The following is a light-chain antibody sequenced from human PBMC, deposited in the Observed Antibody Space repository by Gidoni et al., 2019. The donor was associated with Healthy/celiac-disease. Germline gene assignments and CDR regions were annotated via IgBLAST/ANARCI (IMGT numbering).Light chain of an antibody. CDR3: QSYDSSLSGSV. Sequence: QSVLTPPPSVSGPPGQRVTISCTGSSSNNGAGYDVHWYQQLPGTAPKLLIYGNSKRPSGVPDRFSGSKSGTSASLAITGLQAEDEADYYCQSYDSSLSGSVFGGGTKLTVL. CDR2: GNS. CDR1: SSNNGAGYD. J-gene: IGLJ2*01. V-gene: IGLV1-40*01.